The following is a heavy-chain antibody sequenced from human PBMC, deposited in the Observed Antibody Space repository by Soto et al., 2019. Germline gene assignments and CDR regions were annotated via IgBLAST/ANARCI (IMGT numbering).Heavy chain of an antibody. D-gene: IGHD3-3*01. CDR1: GGTFSTYT. V-gene: IGHV1-69*13. CDR2: IFPIFGRL. CDR3: ALLTPISGVL. Sequence: ASVKVSCKASGGTFSTYTISWVRQAPGQGLEWMGGIFPIFGRLNYAQRFQGRVTITADESTSTAYLEVHRLTSEDTAVYYCALLTPISGVLWGQGTLVTSPQ. J-gene: IGHJ4*02.